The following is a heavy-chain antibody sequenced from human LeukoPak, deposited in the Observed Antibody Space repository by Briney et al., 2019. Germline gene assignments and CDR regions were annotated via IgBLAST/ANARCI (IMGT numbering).Heavy chain of an antibody. Sequence: GGSLRLPCAASRFTFSSYWMSWVRQAPGKGLEWVANIKQDGSEKYYVDSVKGRFTISRNNAKNSLYLQMNRLRAEDTAVYYCAREQIAVAGTLDYWGQGTLVTVSS. CDR2: IKQDGSEK. CDR3: AREQIAVAGTLDY. CDR1: RFTFSSYW. D-gene: IGHD6-19*01. V-gene: IGHV3-7*01. J-gene: IGHJ4*02.